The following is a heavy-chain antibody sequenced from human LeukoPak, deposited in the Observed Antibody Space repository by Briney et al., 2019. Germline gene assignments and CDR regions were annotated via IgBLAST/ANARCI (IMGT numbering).Heavy chain of an antibody. D-gene: IGHD3-22*01. CDR1: GFTFSSYA. Sequence: GGTLRLSCVASGFTFSSYAMSWVRQAPGKGLEWVSAISGSGGSTYYADSVKGRFTISRDNSKNTLYLQMNSLRAEDTAVYYCAKDRGYYYDSSGYSGRYNWFDPWGQGTLVTVSS. J-gene: IGHJ5*02. V-gene: IGHV3-23*01. CDR3: AKDRGYYYDSSGYSGRYNWFDP. CDR2: ISGSGGST.